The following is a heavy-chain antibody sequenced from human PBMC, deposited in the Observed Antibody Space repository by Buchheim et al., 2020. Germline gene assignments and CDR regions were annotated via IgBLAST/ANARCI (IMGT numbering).Heavy chain of an antibody. J-gene: IGHJ4*02. D-gene: IGHD3-10*01. CDR2: ISGSGGRT. V-gene: IGHV3-23*01. CDR3: AKDDIGDLNLVDY. CDR1: GFTFSNYA. Sequence: EVQLLESGGGLVQPGGSLRLSCAASGFTFSNYAMIWLRRAPGKGLEWVSAISGSGGRTYYTDSVKGRFTISRDNSKDTLYVQMSSLRAEDTALYYCAKDDIGDLNLVDYWGQGTL.